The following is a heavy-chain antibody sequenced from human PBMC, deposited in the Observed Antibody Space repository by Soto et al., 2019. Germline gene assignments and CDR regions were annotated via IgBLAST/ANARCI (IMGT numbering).Heavy chain of an antibody. CDR1: GYTFTRYG. Sequence: QVQLVQSGAEVKKSGASVKVSCKASGYTFTRYGISWVRQAPGQGLEWMGWISAYNDNTNYAQKLKGRVTMTTDTFTSIAYMELRSLTSDDTAVYYCAREGYCSSGSCALYSHEYFGMDVWGQTTTVTVSS. V-gene: IGHV1-18*01. D-gene: IGHD2-15*01. J-gene: IGHJ6*02. CDR2: ISAYNDNT. CDR3: AREGYCSSGSCALYSHEYFGMDV.